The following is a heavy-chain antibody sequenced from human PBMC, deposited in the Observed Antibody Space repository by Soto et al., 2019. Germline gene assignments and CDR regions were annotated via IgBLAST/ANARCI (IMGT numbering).Heavy chain of an antibody. CDR3: ARGNVANWFGP. CDR1: GYSFTGYW. V-gene: IGHV5-51*01. J-gene: IGHJ5*02. CDR2: VYPSDSRT. Sequence: GESLKISCEGSGYSFTGYWIVWVGQMPGKGLEWMGIVYPSDSRTKYSPSFEGQVTFSADTSTNTAYLQWTSLKASDTAMYYCARGNVANWFGPWGQGTLVTVSS.